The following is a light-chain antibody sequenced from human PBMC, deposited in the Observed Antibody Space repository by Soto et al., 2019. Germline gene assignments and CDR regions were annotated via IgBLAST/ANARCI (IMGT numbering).Light chain of an antibody. Sequence: DIQITQSPSTLSGSVVDRVTLTFRASQTISSWLAWYQQKPGKAPKLLIYKASTLKSGVPSRFSGSGSGTEFTLTISSLQPDDFATYYCQHYNSYSEEFGQGTKVDIK. CDR2: KAS. J-gene: IGKJ1*01. V-gene: IGKV1-5*03. CDR3: QHYNSYSEE. CDR1: QTISSW.